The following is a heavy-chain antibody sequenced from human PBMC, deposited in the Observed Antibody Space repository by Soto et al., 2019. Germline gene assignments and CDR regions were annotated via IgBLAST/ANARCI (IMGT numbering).Heavy chain of an antibody. Sequence: EVKLVESGGGLVKPGGSLRLSCAASGFTFSSYSMNWVRQAPGKGLEWVSSISSSSSYIYYADSVKGRFTISRDNAKNSLYLQMNSLRAEDTAVYYCASFFGSGWNLQYFYYGMDVWGQGTTVTVSS. CDR2: ISSSSSYI. V-gene: IGHV3-21*01. CDR1: GFTFSSYS. CDR3: ASFFGSGWNLQYFYYGMDV. J-gene: IGHJ6*02. D-gene: IGHD6-19*01.